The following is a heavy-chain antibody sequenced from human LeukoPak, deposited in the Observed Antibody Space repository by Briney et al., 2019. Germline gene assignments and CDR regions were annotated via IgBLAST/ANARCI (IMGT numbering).Heavy chain of an antibody. CDR3: ARIRGGY. Sequence: GGSLRLSCVASGFTFSNFWMHWVRQAPGKGLEWVANIKEDGSEKHYPDSVKGRFTISRDNAKNSLYLQMNSLRAEDTAVYYCARIRGGYWGQGTLATVSS. D-gene: IGHD3-10*01. CDR1: GFTFSNFW. J-gene: IGHJ4*02. CDR2: IKEDGSEK. V-gene: IGHV3-7*01.